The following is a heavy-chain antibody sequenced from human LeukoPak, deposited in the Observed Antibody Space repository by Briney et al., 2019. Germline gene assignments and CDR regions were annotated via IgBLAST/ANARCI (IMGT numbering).Heavy chain of an antibody. CDR3: AREGDYYCSGGSSYDY. V-gene: IGHV3-7*01. CDR1: GFTFSSYW. D-gene: IGHD2-15*01. Sequence: GGSLRLSCAASGFTFSSYWMSWVRQAPGKGLEWVANIKEDGSEKYYVDSVKGRFTISRDNAKNSVYLQMNSLRAEDTAVYYCAREGDYYCSGGSSYDYWGQGTLVTVSS. CDR2: IKEDGSEK. J-gene: IGHJ4*02.